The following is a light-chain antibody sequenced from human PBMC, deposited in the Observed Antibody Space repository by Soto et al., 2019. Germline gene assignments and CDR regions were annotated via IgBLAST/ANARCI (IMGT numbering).Light chain of an antibody. Sequence: QSALTQPASVSGSPGQSITISCTGTSRDVGGYKYVSWYQQHPGKAPKLIIYEVSNRPSGVSNRFSGSKSGNTASLTISGLQAEDEADYYCTSYRGRRPLVFGGGTKVTVL. CDR3: TSYRGRRPLV. CDR2: EVS. CDR1: SRDVGGYKY. J-gene: IGLJ2*01. V-gene: IGLV2-14*01.